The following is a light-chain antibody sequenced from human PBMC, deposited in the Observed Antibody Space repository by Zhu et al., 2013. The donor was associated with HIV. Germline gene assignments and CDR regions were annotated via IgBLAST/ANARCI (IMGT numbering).Light chain of an antibody. Sequence: EIVLTQSPGTLSLSPGERATLSCRAGRTVNSGNLAWYQQKPGQAPRVVIYGASSRATGIPDRFSGSGSGTDFTLTISSLRSEDVAVYYCQQYNNWLAWTFGQGTKVEI. CDR2: GAS. J-gene: IGKJ1*01. V-gene: IGKV3-20*01. CDR1: RTVNSGN. CDR3: QQYNNWLAWT.